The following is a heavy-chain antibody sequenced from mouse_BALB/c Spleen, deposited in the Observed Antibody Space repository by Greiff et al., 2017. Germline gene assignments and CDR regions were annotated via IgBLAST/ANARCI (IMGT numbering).Heavy chain of an antibody. D-gene: IGHD1-1*01. Sequence: EVKVVESGGGLVQPGGSLRLSCATSGFTFTDYYMSWVRQPPGKALVWLGFIRNKANGYTTEYSASVKGRFTISRDNSQSILYLQMNTLRAEDSATYYCARSTVVAFYAMDYWGQGTSVTVSS. CDR2: IRNKANGYTT. V-gene: IGHV7-3*02. J-gene: IGHJ4*01. CDR3: ARSTVVAFYAMDY. CDR1: GFTFTDYY.